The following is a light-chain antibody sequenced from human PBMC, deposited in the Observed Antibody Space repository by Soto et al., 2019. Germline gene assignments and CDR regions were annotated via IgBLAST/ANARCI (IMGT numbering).Light chain of an antibody. CDR1: SSDVGGYNY. V-gene: IGLV2-11*01. J-gene: IGLJ3*02. CDR3: CSYAGSYTLWV. CDR2: DVT. Sequence: QSALTQPRSVSGSPGQSVTISCTGTSSDVGGYNYVSWYQQYPGKAPKLIIYDVTKRPSGVPDRFSGFKSGNTASLTISGLQAEDEADYYCCSYAGSYTLWVFGGGTKVTVL.